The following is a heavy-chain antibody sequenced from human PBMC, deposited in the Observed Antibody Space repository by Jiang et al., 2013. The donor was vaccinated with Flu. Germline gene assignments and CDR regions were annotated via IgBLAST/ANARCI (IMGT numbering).Heavy chain of an antibody. CDR1: GASISSYY. J-gene: IGHJ4*02. CDR3: ARSLGGRTGMLDY. D-gene: IGHD2-8*01. CDR2: IFNSGST. V-gene: IGHV4-59*01. Sequence: PGLVKPSETLSLTCTVSGASISSYYWNWIRQSPGKGLEWIGFIFNSGSTNYNPSLKSRVTISLDTSKNQFSLELSSVTAADTAVYFCARSLGGRTGMLDYWGQGTLVTVSS.